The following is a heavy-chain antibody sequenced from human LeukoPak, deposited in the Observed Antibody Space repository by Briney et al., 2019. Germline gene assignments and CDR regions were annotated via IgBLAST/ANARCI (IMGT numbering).Heavy chain of an antibody. CDR3: ARLNFRGGEALHFDS. Sequence: SETLSLTCSVSGGSLTNYYWGWIRQPPGKGLEFIGYIHSDGTTNYDSTLQSRVAISLDTSKIQFSLRLYSVTAADTALYFCARLNFRGGEALHFDSWGQGTLVTVSS. D-gene: IGHD3-16*01. J-gene: IGHJ4*02. CDR2: IHSDGTT. V-gene: IGHV4-4*09. CDR1: GGSLTNYY.